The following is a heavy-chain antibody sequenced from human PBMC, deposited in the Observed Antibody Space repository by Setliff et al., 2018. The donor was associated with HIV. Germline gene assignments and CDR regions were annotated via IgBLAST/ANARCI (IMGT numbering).Heavy chain of an antibody. CDR3: ASTTYYYDSSGHPPGWFDP. CDR2: VIPILGIA. CDR1: GGTFSSYT. J-gene: IGHJ5*02. V-gene: IGHV1-69*02. D-gene: IGHD3-22*01. Sequence: ASVKVSCKASGGTFSSYTISWVRQAPGQGLEWMGRVIPILGIANNAQKFQGRVTMTADKSTSTAYMELSSLRSDDTAVYYCASTTYYYDSSGHPPGWFDPWGQGTPVTVSS.